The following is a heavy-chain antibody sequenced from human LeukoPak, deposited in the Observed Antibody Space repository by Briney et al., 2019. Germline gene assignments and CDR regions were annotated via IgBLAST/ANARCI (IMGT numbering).Heavy chain of an antibody. CDR3: ARSSYDYVWGSDRSNWFDP. Sequence: SGTLSLTCAVSGGSISRGGYSWTWIRQPPGKGLEWIGNIYHSGSTYYKPSLQSRVTMSIDKSKNQFSLKLNSVTAADTAVYYCARSSYDYVWGSDRSNWFDPWGQGTLVAVSS. CDR1: GGSISRGGYS. J-gene: IGHJ5*02. CDR2: IYHSGST. D-gene: IGHD3-16*02. V-gene: IGHV4-30-2*01.